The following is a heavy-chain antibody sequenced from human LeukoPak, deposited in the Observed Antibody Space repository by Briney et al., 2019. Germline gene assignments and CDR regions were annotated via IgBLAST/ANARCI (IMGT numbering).Heavy chain of an antibody. J-gene: IGHJ3*02. CDR2: ISYDGSNK. CDR1: GFTFSSYA. D-gene: IGHD2-2*02. CDR3: AREPYCSSTSCYTVRAFDI. V-gene: IGHV3-30-3*01. Sequence: GGSLRLSCAASGFTFSSYAMHWVRQAPGKGLEWVAVISYDGSNKYYADSVKGRFTISRDNSKNTLYLQMNSLRSEDTAVYYCAREPYCSSTSCYTVRAFDIWGQGTMVTVSS.